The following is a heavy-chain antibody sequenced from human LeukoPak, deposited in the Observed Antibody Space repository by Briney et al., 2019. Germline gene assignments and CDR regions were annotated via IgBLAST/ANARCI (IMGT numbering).Heavy chain of an antibody. J-gene: IGHJ5*02. V-gene: IGHV4-61*02. D-gene: IGHD3-10*01. CDR3: ARDQLWFGELRGRNWFDP. CDR2: IYSSGST. Sequence: SETLSLTCTVSSGSISSDNYYWSWIRQPAGKGLEWIGRIYSSGSTNYNPSLKSRVTISIDMSKNQFSLKLSSVTAVDTAVYYCARDQLWFGELRGRNWFDPWGQGTLVTVSS. CDR1: SGSISSDNYY.